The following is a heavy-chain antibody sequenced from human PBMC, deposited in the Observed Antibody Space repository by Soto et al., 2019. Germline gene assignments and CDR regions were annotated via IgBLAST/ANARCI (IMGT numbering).Heavy chain of an antibody. CDR1: GDTFTDYY. CDR3: ARGGQVVVVTAALDY. CDR2: VNPSGGHT. J-gene: IGHJ4*02. D-gene: IGHD2-21*02. Sequence: QVQLMQSGAEVKKPGASVKVSCKASGDTFTDYYIHWVRQAPGQGLEWMGTVNPSGGHTTYAQHFLGRVTMTRHAPTRTLSMELTSLTSGDTAVYYCARGGQVVVVTAALDYWGQGTLVTVSS. V-gene: IGHV1-46*01.